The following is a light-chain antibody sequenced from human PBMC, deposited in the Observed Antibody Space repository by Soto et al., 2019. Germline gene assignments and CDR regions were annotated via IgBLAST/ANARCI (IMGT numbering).Light chain of an antibody. CDR2: KAS. Sequence: DIQMTQSPSTLSASVGGGVTLGCRASQSISSWLAWYQQKPGKAPKLLIYKASSLESGVPSRFSGSGAGTEFTLTISSLQPDDFATYYCQQYNSYSWTFGQGTKVDIK. V-gene: IGKV1-5*03. CDR3: QQYNSYSWT. J-gene: IGKJ1*01. CDR1: QSISSW.